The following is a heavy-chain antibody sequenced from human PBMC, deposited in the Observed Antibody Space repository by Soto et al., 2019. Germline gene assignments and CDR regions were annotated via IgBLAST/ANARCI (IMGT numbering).Heavy chain of an antibody. CDR2: IWYDGSNI. V-gene: IGHV3-33*01. D-gene: IGHD6-19*01. Sequence: PGGSLRLSFAASGFTFSRYGMHWFRQAPGRGLEWVAVIWYDGSNIYYADSVKGRFTISRDNSKDTLDLQMNSLRAEDTAVYYCARDREQWLVGYYFDYWGQGTLVTVSS. CDR1: GFTFSRYG. CDR3: ARDREQWLVGYYFDY. J-gene: IGHJ4*02.